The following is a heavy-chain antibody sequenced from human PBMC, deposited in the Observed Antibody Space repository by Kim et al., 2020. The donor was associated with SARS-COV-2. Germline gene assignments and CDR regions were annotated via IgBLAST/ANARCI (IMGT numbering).Heavy chain of an antibody. V-gene: IGHV1-69*13. D-gene: IGHD3-22*01. Sequence: SVKVSCKASGGTFSSYAISWVRQAPGQGLEWMGGIIPIFGTANYAQKFQGRVTITADESTSTAYMELSSLRSEDTAVYYCARSRQYYYDRSGSPGGDYWGQGTLVTVSS. CDR3: ARSRQYYYDRSGSPGGDY. J-gene: IGHJ4*02. CDR2: IIPIFGTA. CDR1: GGTFSSYA.